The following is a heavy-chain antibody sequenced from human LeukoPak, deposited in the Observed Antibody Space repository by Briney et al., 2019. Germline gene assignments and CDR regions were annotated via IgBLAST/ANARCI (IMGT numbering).Heavy chain of an antibody. J-gene: IGHJ4*02. Sequence: GRSLRLSCAASGFTFSSYAMSWVRQAPGKGLEWVSAISGSGGSTYYADSVKGRFTISRDNSKNTLYLQMNSLRAEDTAVYYCAKGGYDFWSGYWFDYWGQGTLVTVSS. CDR1: GFTFSSYA. CDR3: AKGGYDFWSGYWFDY. V-gene: IGHV3-23*01. D-gene: IGHD3-3*01. CDR2: ISGSGGST.